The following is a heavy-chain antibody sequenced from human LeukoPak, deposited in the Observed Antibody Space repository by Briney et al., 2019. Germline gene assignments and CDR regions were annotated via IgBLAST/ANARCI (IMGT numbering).Heavy chain of an antibody. CDR3: ARDYEGSTSYYHYYGMDV. Sequence: ASVKVSCKASGYTFTSYGISWVRQAPGQGLEWIGWISAYNGNTNYAQKLQGRVTMTTDTSTSTAYMELRSLRSDDTAVYYCARDYEGSTSYYHYYGMDVWGQGTRSPSP. D-gene: IGHD2-2*01. V-gene: IGHV1-18*01. J-gene: IGHJ6*02. CDR2: ISAYNGNT. CDR1: GYTFTSYG.